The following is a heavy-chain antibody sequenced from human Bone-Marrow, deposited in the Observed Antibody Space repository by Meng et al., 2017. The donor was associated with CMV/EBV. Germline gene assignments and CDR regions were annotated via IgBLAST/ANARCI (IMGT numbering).Heavy chain of an antibody. CDR2: VYWNEDK. Sequence: SGLCLRRSGVGVGWNRQAPGKALEWLGLVYWNEDKRYSPTLKSRLTITKDTSKNQVVLTMTNMDPVDTATYYGAQRSLRYFDGLVFGYWGQGTLVTVSS. D-gene: IGHD3-9*01. CDR1: GLCLRRSGVG. V-gene: IGHV2-5*01. CDR3: AQRSLRYFDGLVFGY. J-gene: IGHJ4*02.